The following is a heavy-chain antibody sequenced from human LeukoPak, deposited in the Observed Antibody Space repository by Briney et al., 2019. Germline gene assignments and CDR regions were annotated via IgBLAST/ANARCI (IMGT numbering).Heavy chain of an antibody. D-gene: IGHD6-19*01. CDR3: AKYSSGWLPTPNFDY. CDR2: ISWNSGSI. J-gene: IGHJ4*02. V-gene: IGHV3-9*01. CDR1: GFTFDDYA. Sequence: GGSLRLSCAASGFTFDDYAMHWVRQAPGKGLEWVSGISWNSGSIGYADSVKGRFTISRDNAKNSLYLQMNSLRAEDTALYYCAKYSSGWLPTPNFDYWGQGTLVTVSS.